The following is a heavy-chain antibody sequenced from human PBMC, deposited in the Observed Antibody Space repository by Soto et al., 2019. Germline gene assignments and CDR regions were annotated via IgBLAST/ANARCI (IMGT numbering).Heavy chain of an antibody. CDR3: AKDRSNWVVAATGVSFDP. D-gene: IGHD2-15*01. Sequence: GGSLILSCAASGCTFTSYCSSWVRQYTGRGLEWVSSISGSGGSTYYADSVKGRFTISRDNSKNTLYLQMNSLRAEDTAVFYCAKDRSNWVVAATGVSFDPWGQGTLVTVSS. CDR2: ISGSGGST. CDR1: GCTFTSYC. J-gene: IGHJ5*02. V-gene: IGHV3-23*01.